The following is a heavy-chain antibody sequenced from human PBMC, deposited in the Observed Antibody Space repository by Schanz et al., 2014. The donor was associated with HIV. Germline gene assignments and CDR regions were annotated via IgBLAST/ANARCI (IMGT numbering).Heavy chain of an antibody. V-gene: IGHV1-46*01. D-gene: IGHD6-13*01. CDR3: ASRIAEGY. J-gene: IGHJ4*02. CDR1: GYTFTSYY. CDR2: INPSGGST. Sequence: QVQLVQSGAEVKKPGASVRVSCKASGYTFTSYYMHWVRQAPGQGLEWMGIINPSGGSTSYAQKFQGRVTMTRDTSTSTVYMELSRLRSDDPAVYYCASRIAEGYWGQGTLVTVSS.